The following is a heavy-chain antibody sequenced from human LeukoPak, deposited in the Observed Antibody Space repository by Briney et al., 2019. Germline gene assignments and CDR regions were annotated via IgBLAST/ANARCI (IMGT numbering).Heavy chain of an antibody. D-gene: IGHD3-22*01. J-gene: IGHJ3*02. V-gene: IGHV3-23*01. CDR2: ISGNGGDT. CDR3: ASDRRSDSSGYAFDI. Sequence: GGSLRLSCAASGISFSSHGMNWVRQAPGKGLEWVSTISGNGGDTYYADSVKGRFTISRDNSKNTLYLQMNSLGAEDTAFYYCASDRRSDSSGYAFDIWGQGTMVTVSS. CDR1: GISFSSHG.